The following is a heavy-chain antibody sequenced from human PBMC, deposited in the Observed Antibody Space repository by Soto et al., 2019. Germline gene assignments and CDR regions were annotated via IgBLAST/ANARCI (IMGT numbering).Heavy chain of an antibody. CDR2: IYYSGST. D-gene: IGHD3-10*02. V-gene: IGHV4-39*07. Sequence: SEPLSLTCAVSGGSISSSNYYWGWIRQPPGKGLEWIGSIYYSGSTYYNPSLKSRVTISLDTSNNQLSLKMTSVTAADTAMYYCAKGFNYYGRGTSKLDSWGLGTLVTVSS. J-gene: IGHJ4*02. CDR3: AKGFNYYGRGTSKLDS. CDR1: GGSISSSNYY.